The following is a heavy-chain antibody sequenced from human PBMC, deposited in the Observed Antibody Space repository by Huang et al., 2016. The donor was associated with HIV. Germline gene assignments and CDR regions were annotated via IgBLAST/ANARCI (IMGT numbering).Heavy chain of an antibody. CDR3: AKRGGAWGSPYAFDL. D-gene: IGHD3-16*01. Sequence: QVQLVQSGAEVRKPGSSVKVSCRASGGAFNNFGINWVRQAPGQGLEGRGGIIPRMGTRNDAQRLQGRVTITADETTGVVYMELSSLRSDDTAVYFCAKRGGAWGSPYAFDLWGPGTMVTVSS. CDR2: IIPRMGTR. V-gene: IGHV1-69*13. CDR1: GGAFNNFG. J-gene: IGHJ3*01.